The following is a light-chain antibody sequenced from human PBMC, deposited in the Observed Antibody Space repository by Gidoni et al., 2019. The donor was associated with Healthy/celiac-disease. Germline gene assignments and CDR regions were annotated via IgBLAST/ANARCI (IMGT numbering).Light chain of an antibody. CDR1: QSVSSSY. Sequence: EIVLTQSPATLSLSPGERATLSCGASQSVSSSYLGWYQQTPGLAPRLLIYDASSRATGIPDRFSGSGSGTDFTLPLSRLEPEDFAVFYCQQYGSSPVTFGQGTKLEIK. J-gene: IGKJ2*01. CDR3: QQYGSSPVT. V-gene: IGKV3D-20*01. CDR2: DAS.